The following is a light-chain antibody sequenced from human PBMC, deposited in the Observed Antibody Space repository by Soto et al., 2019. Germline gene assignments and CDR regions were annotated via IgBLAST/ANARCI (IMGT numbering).Light chain of an antibody. J-gene: IGKJ1*01. CDR3: QQYYSTPRT. Sequence: DIVMTQSPDSLAVSLGERATINCKSSQSVLYSSNNKNYLAWYQQKPGQPPKLLIYWASTRESGVPDRFSGSGSGTEFTLTISSLQAEDVAGYYCQQYYSTPRTFGQGTKVEIK. CDR1: QSVLYSSNNKNY. CDR2: WAS. V-gene: IGKV4-1*01.